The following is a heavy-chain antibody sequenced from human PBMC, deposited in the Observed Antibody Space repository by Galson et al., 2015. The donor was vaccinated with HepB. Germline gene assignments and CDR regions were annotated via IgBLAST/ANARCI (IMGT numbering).Heavy chain of an antibody. CDR3: ATTKFGSGAYWTFDI. CDR1: DSTFSSYT. J-gene: IGHJ3*02. CDR2: ISTNGVTI. Sequence: SLRLSCAASDSTFSSYTMNWVRQTPGKGLQWVSYISTNGVTIHYADSVKGRFTIASDNAKNPMWLQMNSLRAEDTAVYYCATTKFGSGAYWTFDIWGQGTLVTVSS. D-gene: IGHD4/OR15-4a*01. V-gene: IGHV3-48*04.